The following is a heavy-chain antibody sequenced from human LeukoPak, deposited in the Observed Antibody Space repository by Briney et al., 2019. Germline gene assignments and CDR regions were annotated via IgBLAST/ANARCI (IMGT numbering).Heavy chain of an antibody. CDR3: AALLGDYYGSGSYYREWNPGATSAFDI. D-gene: IGHD3-10*01. J-gene: IGHJ3*02. V-gene: IGHV4-59*01. Sequence: PSETLSLTCAVYGGSFSGYYWSWIRQPPGKGLEWIGYIYYSGSTNYNPSLKSRVTISVDTSKNQFSLKLSSVTAADTAVYYCAALLGDYYGSGSYYREWNPGATSAFDIWGQGTVVTVSS. CDR2: IYYSGST. CDR1: GGSFSGYY.